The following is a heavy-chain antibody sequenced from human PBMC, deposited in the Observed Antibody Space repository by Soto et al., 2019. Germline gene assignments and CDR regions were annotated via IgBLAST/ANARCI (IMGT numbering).Heavy chain of an antibody. CDR2: IVVGSGNT. V-gene: IGHV1-58*01. D-gene: IGHD4-17*01. CDR1: GFTFTSSA. J-gene: IGHJ5*01. CDR3: AAEETDYGGNSFDY. Sequence: GSSVKVSCKASGFTFTSSAVQWVRQARGQRLEWIGWIVVGSGNTNYAQKFQERVTITRDMSTSTAYMELSSLRSEDTAVYYCAAEETDYGGNSFDYWGQGTLVTVSS.